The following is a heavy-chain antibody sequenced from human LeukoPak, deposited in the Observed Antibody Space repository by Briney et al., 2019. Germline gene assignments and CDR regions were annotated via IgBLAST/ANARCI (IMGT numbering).Heavy chain of an antibody. Sequence: GGSLRLSCAASGFTFNRFAMSWVRQAPGKGLEWVSSITGSGGNTYYADSVKGQFTISRDNSKNTLYLQMNSLRAEDTAVNYCAKERDGYNSPPLNYWGLGTLVTVSS. V-gene: IGHV3-23*01. CDR1: GFTFNRFA. CDR3: AKERDGYNSPPLNY. J-gene: IGHJ4*02. D-gene: IGHD5-24*01. CDR2: ITGSGGNT.